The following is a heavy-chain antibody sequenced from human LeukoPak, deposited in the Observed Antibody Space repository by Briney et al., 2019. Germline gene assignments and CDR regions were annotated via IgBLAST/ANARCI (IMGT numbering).Heavy chain of an antibody. V-gene: IGHV3-23*01. Sequence: GGSLRLSCAASGFSFSSYAMSWVRQAPGKGLEWVSAISGSGGNTYYADSVRGRFTISRDNSKNTLYLQMNSPRGGDKAIFFRSEGRWANYFDYWGQGTQVTVSS. D-gene: IGHD3-10*01. CDR1: GFSFSSYA. CDR2: ISGSGGNT. CDR3: SEGRWANYFDY. J-gene: IGHJ4*02.